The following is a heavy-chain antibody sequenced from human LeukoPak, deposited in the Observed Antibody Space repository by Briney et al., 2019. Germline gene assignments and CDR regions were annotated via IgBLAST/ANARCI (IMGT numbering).Heavy chain of an antibody. V-gene: IGHV3-21*01. J-gene: IGHJ5*02. Sequence: GGTLRLSCAASGFTFSSYGMSWVRQAPGKGLEWVSSISSSSSYIYYADSVKGRFTISRDNAKNSLYLQMNSLRAEDTAVYYCAGDLGYYDILTGYSPWGQGTLVTVSS. CDR3: AGDLGYYDILTGYSP. CDR2: ISSSSSYI. D-gene: IGHD3-9*01. CDR1: GFTFSSYG.